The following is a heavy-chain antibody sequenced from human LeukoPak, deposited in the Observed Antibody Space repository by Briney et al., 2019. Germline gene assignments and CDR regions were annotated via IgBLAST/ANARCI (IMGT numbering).Heavy chain of an antibody. D-gene: IGHD3-10*01. V-gene: IGHV3-15*01. CDR3: TLIQGWGSGSYYRDF. CDR2: VKSKSAGETT. CDR1: GLSISNDW. J-gene: IGHJ4*02. Sequence: GGSLRLSCAASGLSISNDWMSWVRQAPGKGLEWVARVKSKSAGETTDYAAPVKGRFTISRDDSKNTLYLQMNSLKTEDTAVYYCTLIQGWGSGSYYRDFWGEGTLVTVSS.